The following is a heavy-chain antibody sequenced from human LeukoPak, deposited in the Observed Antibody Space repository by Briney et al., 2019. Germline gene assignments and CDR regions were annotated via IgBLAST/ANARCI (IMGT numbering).Heavy chain of an antibody. J-gene: IGHJ6*02. CDR3: ARDRAKDYYGSGSYPAYYYYGMDV. D-gene: IGHD3-10*01. CDR1: GFTSSSYE. V-gene: IGHV3-48*03. CDR2: ISSSGSTI. Sequence: PGRSLRLSCAASGFTSSSYEMDWVRHAPGKGLEWGSYISSSGSTINYADSVKGRFTICRDNAKNSLYLQMNSLRAEDTAVYYCARDRAKDYYGSGSYPAYYYYGMDVWGQGTTVTVSS.